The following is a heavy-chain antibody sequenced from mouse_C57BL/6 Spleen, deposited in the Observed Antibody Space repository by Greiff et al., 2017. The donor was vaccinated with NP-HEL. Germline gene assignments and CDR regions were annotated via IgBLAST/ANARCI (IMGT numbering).Heavy chain of an antibody. J-gene: IGHJ4*01. D-gene: IGHD1-1*01. V-gene: IGHV1-43*01. CDR1: GYSFTGYY. CDR2: INPSTGGT. Sequence: EVQLQQSGPELVKPGASVKISCKASGYSFTGYYMHWVKQSSEKSLEWIGEINPSTGGTSYNQKFKGKATLTVDKSSSTAYMQLKSLTSEDSAVYYCARSYYGSRYAMDDWGQGTSVTVSS. CDR3: ARSYYGSRYAMDD.